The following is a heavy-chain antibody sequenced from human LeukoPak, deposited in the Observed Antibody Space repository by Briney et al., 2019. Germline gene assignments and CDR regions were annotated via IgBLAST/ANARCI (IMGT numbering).Heavy chain of an antibody. Sequence: LTGGSLRLSCAASGFTFSSYAMSWVRQAPGKGLGWVSAIRGSGGSTNYADSVEGRFPISRDNSKNTLYLQMNSLRAEDTAVYYCAKDRDAFDIWGQGTMVTVSS. CDR1: GFTFSSYA. J-gene: IGHJ3*02. V-gene: IGHV3-23*01. CDR3: AKDRDAFDI. CDR2: IRGSGGST.